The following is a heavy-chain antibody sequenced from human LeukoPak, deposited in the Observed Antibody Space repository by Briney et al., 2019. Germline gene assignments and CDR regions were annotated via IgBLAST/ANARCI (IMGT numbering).Heavy chain of an antibody. D-gene: IGHD3-10*01. Sequence: SETLSLTRTVSVGAISSYNWSWIRQPPRKGLGRIGYIYYSGSTHYTPSLKSRVTISVDMSKNQFSLKLTSVTAADTAVYYCARRLGRKFGERFYYYHYMDVWGKGTAVTISS. V-gene: IGHV4-59*12. CDR2: IYYSGST. CDR3: ARRLGRKFGERFYYYHYMDV. CDR1: VGAISSYN. J-gene: IGHJ6*03.